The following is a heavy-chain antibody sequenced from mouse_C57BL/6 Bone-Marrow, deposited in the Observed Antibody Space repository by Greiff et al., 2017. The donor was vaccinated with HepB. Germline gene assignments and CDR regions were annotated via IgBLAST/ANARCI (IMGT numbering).Heavy chain of an antibody. V-gene: IGHV5-16*01. J-gene: IGHJ4*01. D-gene: IGHD2-2*01. CDR3: ARDRGLRAMDY. CDR1: GFTFSDYY. CDR2: INYDGSST. Sequence: EVMLVESEGGLVQPGRSMKLSCTASGFTFSDYYMAWVRQVPEKGLEWVANINYDGSSTYYLDSLKSRFIISRDNAKNILYLQMSSLKSEDTATYYCARDRGLRAMDYWGQGTSVTVSS.